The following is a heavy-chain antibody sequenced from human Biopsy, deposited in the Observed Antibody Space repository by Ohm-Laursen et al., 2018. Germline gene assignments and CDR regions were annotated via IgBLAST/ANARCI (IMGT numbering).Heavy chain of an antibody. J-gene: IGHJ1*01. Sequence: GTLSLTCTVSGGSFTGHYWTWIRQPPGKGLEWIGHLSHTVYTSYKSSLKSRVTISLDTFRKHFSLRLTSLAAADTAVYYCARGSNEYGGLYFPHWGQGTLVTVSS. D-gene: IGHD4-23*01. CDR1: GGSFTGHY. V-gene: IGHV4-59*11. CDR2: LSHTVYT. CDR3: ARGSNEYGGLYFPH.